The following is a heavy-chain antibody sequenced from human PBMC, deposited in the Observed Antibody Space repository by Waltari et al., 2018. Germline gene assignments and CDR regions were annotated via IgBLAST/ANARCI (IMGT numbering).Heavy chain of an antibody. D-gene: IGHD1-26*01. CDR2: SSRDGDFT. J-gene: IGHJ6*03. V-gene: IGHV3-43*01. CDR3: AKDAVGATSFYYMDV. CDR1: GFTFDEHS. Sequence: VQLVESGGVVVQPGGSLTLSCGASGFTFDEHSMHWVRQAPGKGLEAVAFSSRDGDFTKYSDSVKGRFSISRDNSKNSLYLQMNSLRSEDTGFYYCAKDAVGATSFYYMDVWGKGTTVTVSS.